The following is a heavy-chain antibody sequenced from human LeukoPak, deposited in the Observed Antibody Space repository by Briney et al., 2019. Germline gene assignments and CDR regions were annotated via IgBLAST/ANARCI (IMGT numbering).Heavy chain of an antibody. J-gene: IGHJ4*02. CDR3: ARDVSGYSYGYGDY. CDR2: IIPIFGTA. CDR1: GGTFSGYA. D-gene: IGHD5-18*01. Sequence: ASVKVSCKTSGGTFSGYAISWIRQAPGQGLEWMGGIIPIFGTANYAQKFQGRVTITADESTSTAYMELSSLRSEDTAVYYCARDVSGYSYGYGDYWGQGTLVTVSS. V-gene: IGHV1-69*13.